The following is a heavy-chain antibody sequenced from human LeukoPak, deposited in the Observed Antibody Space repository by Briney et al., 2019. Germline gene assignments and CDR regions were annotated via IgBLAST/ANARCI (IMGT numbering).Heavy chain of an antibody. CDR2: ISGSGGST. Sequence: PGGSLRLSCAASGFTFSSYAMSWVRQAPGKGLEWVSAISGSGGSTYYADSVKGRFTISRDHSKNTLYLQMNSLRAEDTAVYYCAKDPRITTSGVATSFDYWGQGTLVTVSS. J-gene: IGHJ4*02. V-gene: IGHV3-23*01. D-gene: IGHD3-3*01. CDR1: GFTFSSYA. CDR3: AKDPRITTSGVATSFDY.